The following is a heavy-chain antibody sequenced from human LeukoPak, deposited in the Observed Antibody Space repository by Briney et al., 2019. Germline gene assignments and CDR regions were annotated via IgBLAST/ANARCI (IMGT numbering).Heavy chain of an antibody. J-gene: IGHJ5*02. V-gene: IGHV7-4-1*02. CDR2: INTNTGNP. CDR3: ARELMVYATTPNWFDP. CDR1: GYTFTSYA. Sequence: GASVTVSFKASGYTFTSYAMNWVRQAPGQGLEWMGWINTNTGNPTYAQGFTGRFVFSLDTSVSTAYLQISSLKAEDTAVYYCARELMVYATTPNWFDPWGQGTLVTVSS. D-gene: IGHD2-8*01.